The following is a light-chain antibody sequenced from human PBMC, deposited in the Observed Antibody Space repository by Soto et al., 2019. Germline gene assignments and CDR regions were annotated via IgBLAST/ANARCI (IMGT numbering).Light chain of an antibody. V-gene: IGLV1-44*01. CDR3: AAWDVSQNGPVV. CDR1: SSNIGSNT. J-gene: IGLJ2*01. CDR2: SNN. Sequence: QSVLTQPPSASGTPGQRVTISCSGSSSNIGSNTVNWYQQLPGTAPKLLIYSNNQRPSGVPARFSGSKSGTSASLAISGLQSEDEADYYCAAWDVSQNGPVVFGGGTKPTVL.